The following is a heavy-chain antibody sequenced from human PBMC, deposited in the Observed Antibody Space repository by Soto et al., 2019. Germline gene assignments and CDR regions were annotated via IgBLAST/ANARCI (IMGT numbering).Heavy chain of an antibody. CDR3: ARRYCSSTSCYDNWFDP. CDR1: GYSFTSYW. J-gene: IGHJ5*02. Sequence: GESLKISCKGSGYSFTSYWIGWVRQMPGKGLEWMGIIYPGDSDTRYSPSFQGQVTISADKSISTVYLQWSSLKASDTAMYYCARRYCSSTSCYDNWFDPWGQGTLVTVSS. D-gene: IGHD2-2*01. CDR2: IYPGDSDT. V-gene: IGHV5-51*01.